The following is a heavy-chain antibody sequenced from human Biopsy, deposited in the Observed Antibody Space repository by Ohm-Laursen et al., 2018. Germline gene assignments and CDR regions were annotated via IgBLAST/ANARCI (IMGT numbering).Heavy chain of an antibody. Sequence: SLRLSCAASEFIFNRFWMYWVRQAPGKGLVWVSRINSDGSSTNYADAVKGRFTISRDNAKNTVFLQMNSLRAEDTAVYYCTRAEAGSGSLLYFDYWGQGTLVTVSS. CDR1: EFIFNRFW. D-gene: IGHD3-10*01. CDR2: INSDGSST. V-gene: IGHV3-74*01. J-gene: IGHJ4*02. CDR3: TRAEAGSGSLLYFDY.